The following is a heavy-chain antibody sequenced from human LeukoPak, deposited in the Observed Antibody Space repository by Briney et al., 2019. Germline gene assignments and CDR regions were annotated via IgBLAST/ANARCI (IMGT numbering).Heavy chain of an antibody. Sequence: GGSLRLSCAASGFTFSSYGMHRVRQAPGKGLEWVSVTSNDGSDKFYADSVKGRFTISRDNSKNTLYLQMNSLRAEDTAVYYCAKVAATLFGFFDYWGQGTLVTVSS. D-gene: IGHD3-10*02. J-gene: IGHJ4*02. V-gene: IGHV3-30*18. CDR1: GFTFSSYG. CDR2: TSNDGSDK. CDR3: AKVAATLFGFFDY.